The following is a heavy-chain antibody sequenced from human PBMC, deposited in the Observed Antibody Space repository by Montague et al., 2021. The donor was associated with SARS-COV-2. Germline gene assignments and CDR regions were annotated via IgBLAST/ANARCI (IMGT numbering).Heavy chain of an antibody. J-gene: IGHJ5*02. Sequence: SETLSLTCTVSGGSISSRSYYWGWIRQPPGKGLEWIGSIYYSGSTYYNPSLKSRVTISVDTSKNQFSLNLNSVTAADTAVYYCAILVWCGDLSSENWFDTWGQGTPVTVSS. V-gene: IGHV4-39*01. D-gene: IGHD3-10*01. CDR1: GGSISSRSYY. CDR3: AILVWCGDLSSENWFDT. CDR2: IYYSGST.